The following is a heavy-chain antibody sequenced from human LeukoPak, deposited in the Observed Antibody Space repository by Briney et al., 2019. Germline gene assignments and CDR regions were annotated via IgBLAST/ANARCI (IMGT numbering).Heavy chain of an antibody. D-gene: IGHD6-13*01. CDR3: ARAGSSWYFFDY. J-gene: IGHJ4*02. Sequence: GGSLRLSCAASGFTVSSNYMSWVRQAPGKGLEWVSVIYSGGSTYYADSVKGRFTISRDNSKNTLYLQMNSLRAEDTAVYYCARAGSSWYFFDYWGQGTLVTVSS. CDR1: GFTVSSNY. V-gene: IGHV3-66*01. CDR2: IYSGGST.